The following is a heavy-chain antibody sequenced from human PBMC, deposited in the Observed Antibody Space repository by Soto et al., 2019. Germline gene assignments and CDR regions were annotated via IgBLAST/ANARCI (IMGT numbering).Heavy chain of an antibody. V-gene: IGHV3-21*01. CDR2: ISSSSSYI. J-gene: IGHJ4*02. Sequence: GGSLRLSCAASGFTFSSYSMNWVRQAPGKGLEWVSSISSSSSYIYYADSVKGRFTISRDNAKNSLYLQMNSLRAEDTAVYYCARDGGDYLDVDYWGQGTLVTVSS. CDR3: ARDGGDYLDVDY. CDR1: GFTFSSYS. D-gene: IGHD2-21*02.